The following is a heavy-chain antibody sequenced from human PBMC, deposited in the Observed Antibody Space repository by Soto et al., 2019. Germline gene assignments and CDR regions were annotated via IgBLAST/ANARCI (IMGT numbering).Heavy chain of an antibody. J-gene: IGHJ4*02. Sequence: EVQLVESGGGLVQPGGSLRLSCGVSGFMFSGYSMNWVRQAPGKGLEWLSYICSRSQTIYYADSVKGRFTISRYNAKNSLYLQMNSLRDDDTAVYFCAREDIMGTRSFDYWGQGTLVTVSS. CDR1: GFMFSGYS. CDR3: AREDIMGTRSFDY. CDR2: ICSRSQTI. D-gene: IGHD1-26*01. V-gene: IGHV3-48*02.